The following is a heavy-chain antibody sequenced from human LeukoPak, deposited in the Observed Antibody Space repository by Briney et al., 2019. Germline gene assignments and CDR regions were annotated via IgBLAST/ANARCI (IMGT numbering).Heavy chain of an antibody. J-gene: IGHJ4*02. V-gene: IGHV4-61*09. D-gene: IGHD3-10*01. CDR3: ARGRYGSGYFDY. Sequence: PSETLSLTCTVSGGSISSGTYYWSWIRQPAGQGLEWIGHVYISGSTNNNPSLKSRVTISVDTSKNQFSLKLSSVTAADTAVYYCARGRYGSGYFDYWGQGTLVTVSS. CDR2: VYISGST. CDR1: GGSISSGTYY.